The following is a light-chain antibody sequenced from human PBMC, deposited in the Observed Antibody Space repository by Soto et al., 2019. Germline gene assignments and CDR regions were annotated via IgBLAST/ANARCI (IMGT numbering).Light chain of an antibody. CDR2: EVT. Sequence: QSVLTQPASVSGSPGQSIAISYTGTSGDVGGYDYVSWYQQHPDKAPKLMIYEVTKRPSWVSNRFSGSKSGNTASLTISGLQPEDEADYYCSSHTSGSTRVFGSGTKLTV. CDR3: SSHTSGSTRV. V-gene: IGLV2-14*01. J-gene: IGLJ1*01. CDR1: SGDVGGYDY.